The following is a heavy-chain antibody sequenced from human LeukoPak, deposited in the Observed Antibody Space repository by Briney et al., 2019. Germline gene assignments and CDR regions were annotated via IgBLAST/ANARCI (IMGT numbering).Heavy chain of an antibody. CDR3: AKDRRGYSYGSPRSDGMGV. J-gene: IGHJ6*02. CDR1: GFTFSTYG. Sequence: PGGSLRLSCAASGFTFSTYGMHWVRQAPGKGLEWAAVISYDGSNKDYADSVKGRFTISRDNSKNTLYLQMNGLRAEDTAVYYCAKDRRGYSYGSPRSDGMGVWGQGTTVTVSS. CDR2: ISYDGSNK. V-gene: IGHV3-30*18. D-gene: IGHD5-18*01.